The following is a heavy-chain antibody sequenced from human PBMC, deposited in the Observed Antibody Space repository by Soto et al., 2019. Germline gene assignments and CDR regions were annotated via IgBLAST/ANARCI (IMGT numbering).Heavy chain of an antibody. CDR1: GFTFSTHA. D-gene: IGHD6-13*01. Sequence: EVQLLESGGGLVQPGGSLRLSCAASGFTFSTHAMSWVRQAPGRGLEWVSTINGGGYNTYYADSVKGRFTISRDSSRSTLYLPVNSLRTEDTAIYYCAKDPTAAGTASWGQGTLVAVSS. V-gene: IGHV3-23*01. CDR3: AKDPTAAGTAS. J-gene: IGHJ5*02. CDR2: INGGGYNT.